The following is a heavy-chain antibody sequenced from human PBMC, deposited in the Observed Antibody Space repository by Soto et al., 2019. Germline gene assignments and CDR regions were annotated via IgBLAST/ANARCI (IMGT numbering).Heavy chain of an antibody. CDR3: ARAGRGYCSGGSCYSGLHGMDV. CDR2: YFYTGST. CDR1: GGSFSGYY. V-gene: IGHV4-59*01. Sequence: SETLSLTCAVFGGSFSGYYWNWIRQPPGKGLEWIGDYFYTGSTNYNPSLESRLTISVDVSKNHFSLRLNSVTAADTAVYYCARAGRGYCSGGSCYSGLHGMDVWGQGTTVTVSS. J-gene: IGHJ6*02. D-gene: IGHD2-15*01.